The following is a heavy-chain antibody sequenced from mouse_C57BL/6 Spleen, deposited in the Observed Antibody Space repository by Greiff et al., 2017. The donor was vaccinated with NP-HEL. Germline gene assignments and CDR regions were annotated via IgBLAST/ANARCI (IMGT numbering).Heavy chain of an antibody. D-gene: IGHD2-3*01. CDR1: GYTFTNYW. J-gene: IGHJ3*01. Sequence: QVQLKESGAELVRPGTSVKMSCKASGYTFTNYWIGWAKQRPGHGLEWIGDIYPGGGYTNYNEKFKGKATLTADKSSSTAYMQFSSLTSEDSAIYYCARSGDGYYPFAYWGQGTLVTVSA. CDR3: ARSGDGYYPFAY. V-gene: IGHV1-63*01. CDR2: IYPGGGYT.